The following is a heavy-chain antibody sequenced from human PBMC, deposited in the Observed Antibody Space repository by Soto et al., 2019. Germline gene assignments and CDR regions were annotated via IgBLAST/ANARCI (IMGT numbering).Heavy chain of an antibody. V-gene: IGHV3-48*01. Sequence: EVQLVESGGGLVQPGGSLRLSCAASGFTFSSYSMNWVRQAPGKGLEWVSYISSSSSTIYYADSVKGRFTISRDNAKNSLYLQMNSQSAEDTAVYYCARDTWRWAAADQSFKEDYYYYYGMDVWGQGTTVTVSS. CDR2: ISSSSSTI. D-gene: IGHD6-13*01. J-gene: IGHJ6*02. CDR3: ARDTWRWAAADQSFKEDYYYYYGMDV. CDR1: GFTFSSYS.